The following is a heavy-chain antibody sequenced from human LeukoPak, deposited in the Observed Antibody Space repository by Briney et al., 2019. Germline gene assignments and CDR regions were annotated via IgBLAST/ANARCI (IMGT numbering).Heavy chain of an antibody. J-gene: IGHJ4*02. V-gene: IGHV4-61*02. Sequence: SETLSLTCTVSGGSISNGDYYWSWIRQPAGKGLDWIGRIFTTGITNYNPSLKSRLTISVDTSKNQFSLKLSSVTAADTAVYYCASGSGSYYGYWGQGTLVTVSS. CDR1: GGSISNGDYY. CDR3: ASGSGSYYGY. CDR2: IFTTGIT. D-gene: IGHD1-26*01.